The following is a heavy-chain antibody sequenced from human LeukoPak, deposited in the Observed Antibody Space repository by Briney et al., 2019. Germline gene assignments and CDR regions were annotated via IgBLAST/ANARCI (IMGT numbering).Heavy chain of an antibody. Sequence: ASVKVSCKASGYTFTGYYMHWVRQAPGQGLEWMGWINPNSGGTNYAQKFQSRVTMTRDTSISTAYMELSRLRSDDTAVYYCARGLDIVVVPAAMYLYYWGQGTLVTVSS. CDR2: INPNSGGT. CDR3: ARGLDIVVVPAAMYLYY. J-gene: IGHJ4*02. V-gene: IGHV1-2*02. D-gene: IGHD2-2*03. CDR1: GYTFTGYY.